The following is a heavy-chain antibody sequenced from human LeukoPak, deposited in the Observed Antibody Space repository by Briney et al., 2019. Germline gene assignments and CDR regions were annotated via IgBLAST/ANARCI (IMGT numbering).Heavy chain of an antibody. CDR1: GGSISTYY. CDR3: ARDSIQRGRLHPFDY. D-gene: IGHD3-16*01. Sequence: SETLSLTCTVSGGSISTYYWNWIRQAPGKGVEWIGYMYYSGSTNYNPSLKSRVTISVETSKNLFSLKLSSVTAADTAVYYCARDSIQRGRLHPFDYWGQGTLVTVSS. J-gene: IGHJ4*02. CDR2: MYYSGST. V-gene: IGHV4-59*01.